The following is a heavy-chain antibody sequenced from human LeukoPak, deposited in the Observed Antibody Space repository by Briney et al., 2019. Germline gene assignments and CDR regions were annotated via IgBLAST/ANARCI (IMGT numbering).Heavy chain of an antibody. D-gene: IGHD3-22*01. Sequence: PGGSLRLSCAASGFTFSSYAMSWVRQAPGKGLEWVSAISGSGGSTYYADSVKGRFTISRDNSKNTLYLQMNSLRAEDTAVYYCAKDPWGLTYYYDSSGSSPHLYWGQGTLVTVSS. CDR2: ISGSGGST. V-gene: IGHV3-23*01. CDR3: AKDPWGLTYYYDSSGSSPHLY. CDR1: GFTFSSYA. J-gene: IGHJ4*02.